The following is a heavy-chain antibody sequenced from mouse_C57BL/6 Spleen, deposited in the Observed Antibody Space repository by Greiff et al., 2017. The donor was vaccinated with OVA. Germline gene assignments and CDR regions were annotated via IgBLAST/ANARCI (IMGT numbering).Heavy chain of an antibody. J-gene: IGHJ3*01. V-gene: IGHV5-9*01. D-gene: IGHD3-2*02. Sequence: DVQLQESGGGLVKPGGSLKLSCAASGFTFSSYTMSWVRQTPEKRLEWVATISGGGGNTYYPDSVKGRFTISRDNAKNTLYLQMSSLRSEDTALYYCARQTAQALFAYWGQGTLVTVSA. CDR3: ARQTAQALFAY. CDR1: GFTFSSYT. CDR2: ISGGGGNT.